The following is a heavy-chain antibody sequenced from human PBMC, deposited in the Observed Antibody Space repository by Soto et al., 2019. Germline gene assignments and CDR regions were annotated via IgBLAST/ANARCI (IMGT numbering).Heavy chain of an antibody. Sequence: QVQLQESGPGLVKPSETLSLTCIVSGGSINSYYWSWIRQPPGRGLEWIGYISYSGYTNYNPSLKSRVTISVDTSKNQFSLKPTSVTAADTAVYYCARGGGRFDSWGQGTLVTVSS. CDR3: ARGGGRFDS. CDR2: ISYSGYT. D-gene: IGHD2-15*01. V-gene: IGHV4-59*01. CDR1: GGSINSYY. J-gene: IGHJ4*02.